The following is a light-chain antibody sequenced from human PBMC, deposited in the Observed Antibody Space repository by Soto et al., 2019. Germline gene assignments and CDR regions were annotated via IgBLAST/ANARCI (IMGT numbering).Light chain of an antibody. J-gene: IGLJ1*01. CDR3: SSYTSRSTRV. CDR2: EVS. Sequence: ALTQPASVSGSPGQSITISCTGTSSDVGGYHYVSWYQQYPGKAPKLMIYEVSNRPSGVSNRFSGSKSGNTASLTISGLQAEDEADYYCSSYTSRSTRVFGTGTKVTVL. V-gene: IGLV2-14*01. CDR1: SSDVGGYHY.